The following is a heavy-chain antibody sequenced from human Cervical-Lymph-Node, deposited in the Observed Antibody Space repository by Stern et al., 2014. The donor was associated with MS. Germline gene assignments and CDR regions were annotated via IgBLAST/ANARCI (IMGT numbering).Heavy chain of an antibody. CDR1: GDSVSSNTAA. CDR2: TYYRSKWYN. Sequence: QVQLQQSGPGLVKPSQTLSLTCAISGDSVSSNTAAWNWIRQSPSRGLEWLGRTYYRSKWYNDYALSVKSRITINPDTSKNQFSLQLNSVTPDDTAVYYCARGSTYDSSRYYLIFDYWGQGTLVTVSS. CDR3: ARGSTYDSSRYYLIFDY. J-gene: IGHJ4*02. V-gene: IGHV6-1*01. D-gene: IGHD3-22*01.